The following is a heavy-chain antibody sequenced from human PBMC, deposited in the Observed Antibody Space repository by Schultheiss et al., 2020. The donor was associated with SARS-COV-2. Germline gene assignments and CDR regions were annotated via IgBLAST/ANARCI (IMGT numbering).Heavy chain of an antibody. V-gene: IGHV3-23*01. Sequence: GGSLRLSCAASGFTFSSYAMSWVRQAPGKGLEWVSAISGSGGSTYYADSVKGRFTISRDNSKNTLYLQMNSLRAEDTAVYYCARVGGDQFYYYYGMDVWGQGTTVTVSS. CDR1: GFTFSSYA. CDR2: ISGSGGST. CDR3: ARVGGDQFYYYYGMDV. J-gene: IGHJ6*02. D-gene: IGHD4-17*01.